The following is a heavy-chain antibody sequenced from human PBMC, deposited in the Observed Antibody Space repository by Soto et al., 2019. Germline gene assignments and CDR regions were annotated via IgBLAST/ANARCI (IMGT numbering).Heavy chain of an antibody. D-gene: IGHD5-18*01. CDR2: FNPSGTST. Sequence: QVQLVQSGAEVKKPGASVKVSCKASGYTFTNYYMHWVRQAPGQGLEWMGIFNPSGTSTTYAQKFQGRVTMTRDTSTSTVYMELSSLRSDDTAVYYCARALPRSSGYSYGALDYWGQGTLVTVSS. CDR1: GYTFTNYY. V-gene: IGHV1-46*01. CDR3: ARALPRSSGYSYGALDY. J-gene: IGHJ4*02.